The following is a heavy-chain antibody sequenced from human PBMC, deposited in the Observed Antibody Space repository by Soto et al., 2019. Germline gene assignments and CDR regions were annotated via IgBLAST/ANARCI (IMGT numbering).Heavy chain of an antibody. CDR2: IHHGGTT. CDR1: GGSISSGGYS. CDR3: ARERSGGGEFDS. J-gene: IGHJ4*02. Sequence: QLQLQESGSGLVTPSQTLSLTCAVSGGSISSGGYSWNWIRQPPGKGLEWIAYIHHGGTTHYNPYLRSRVTISVDTSKNQFSLMLTSVTAADTAVYYCARERSGGGEFDSWGQGTLVTVSS. D-gene: IGHD3-16*01. V-gene: IGHV4-30-2*01.